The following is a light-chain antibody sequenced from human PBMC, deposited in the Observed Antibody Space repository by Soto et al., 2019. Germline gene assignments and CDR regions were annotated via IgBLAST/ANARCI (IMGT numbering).Light chain of an antibody. J-gene: IGKJ1*01. CDR3: QEYHSYRWT. CDR1: QSINNL. Sequence: DIQMTQSPSSLSASVGDRVTITCRASQSINNLLAWYQQKPGKAPKPLIFDASTLQSGVPSRFSGSGSGTEFTLTISSLQPDDFATYYCQEYHSYRWTFGQGTKVDIK. V-gene: IGKV1-5*01. CDR2: DAS.